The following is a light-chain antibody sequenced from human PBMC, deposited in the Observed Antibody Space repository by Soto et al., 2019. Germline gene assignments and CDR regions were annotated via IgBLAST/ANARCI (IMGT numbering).Light chain of an antibody. CDR2: AAS. CDR3: LQYHNLWA. CDR1: QTIGNY. V-gene: IGKV1-39*01. Sequence: DIQMTQAPSSLPASVGDRVTITCRASQTIGNYLNWYQQRPGKAPNLLISAASTLQSGVPSRFSGSGSGTEFTLTISGLQSEDFTVYSCLQYHNLWAFGQGTKVDI. J-gene: IGKJ1*01.